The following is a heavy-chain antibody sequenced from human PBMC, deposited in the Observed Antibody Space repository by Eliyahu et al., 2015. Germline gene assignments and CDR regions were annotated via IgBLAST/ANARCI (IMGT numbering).Heavy chain of an antibody. D-gene: IGHD1-26*01. CDR2: TYYRSKWYN. V-gene: IGHV6-1*01. Sequence: QVQLQQSGPXLVKPSQTLSLXCAIXXXXXSSNSAAWNWIRQSPSRGLEWLGRTYYRSKWYNAYAVSVKSRITINPDTSKNQFSLQLNSVTPEDTAVYYCARGGSYPLDYWGQGTLVTVSS. J-gene: IGHJ4*02. CDR3: ARGGSYPLDY. CDR1: XXXXSSNSAA.